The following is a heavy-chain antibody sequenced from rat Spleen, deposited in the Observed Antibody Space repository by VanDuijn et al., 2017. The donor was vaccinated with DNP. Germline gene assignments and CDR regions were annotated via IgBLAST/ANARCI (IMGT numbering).Heavy chain of an antibody. CDR3: TRRTVAAGYFDY. CDR1: GFSLTTYT. V-gene: IGHV2-1*01. Sequence: QVQLKESGPGLVQPSQTLSLTCTVSGFSLTTYTVHWVRQPPGKDLEWMGVIWNTGGTHYNSALKSRLSISRDTSKNQVFLKMNSLQTEDTAIYFCTRRTVAAGYFDYWGQGVMVTVSS. D-gene: IGHD1-3*01. J-gene: IGHJ2*01. CDR2: IWNTGGT.